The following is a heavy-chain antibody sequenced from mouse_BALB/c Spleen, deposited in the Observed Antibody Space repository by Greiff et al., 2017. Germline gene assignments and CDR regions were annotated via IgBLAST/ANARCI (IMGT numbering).Heavy chain of an antibody. CDR3: AYGIHAMDY. CDR1: GYTFSSYW. D-gene: IGHD2-1*01. J-gene: IGHJ4*01. V-gene: IGHV1-9*01. Sequence: VKLQESGAELMKPGASVKISCKATGYTFSSYWIEWVKQRPGHGLEWIGEILPGSGSTNYNEKFKGKATFTADTSSNTAYMQLSSLTSEDSAVYYCAYGIHAMDYWGQGTSVTVSS. CDR2: ILPGSGST.